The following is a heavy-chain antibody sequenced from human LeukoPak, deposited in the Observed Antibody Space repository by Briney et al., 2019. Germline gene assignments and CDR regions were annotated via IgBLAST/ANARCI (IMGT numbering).Heavy chain of an antibody. CDR2: IYYSGST. D-gene: IGHD3-22*01. CDR3: ARGGYYDRKFDY. Sequence: ASETLSLTCTVSGGSISSYYWSWIRQPPGKGLEWIGYIYYSGSTNYNPSLKSRVTISVDTSKNQFSLKLSSVTAADTAVYYCARGGYYDRKFDYWGQGTLVTVSS. CDR1: GGSISSYY. J-gene: IGHJ4*02. V-gene: IGHV4-59*01.